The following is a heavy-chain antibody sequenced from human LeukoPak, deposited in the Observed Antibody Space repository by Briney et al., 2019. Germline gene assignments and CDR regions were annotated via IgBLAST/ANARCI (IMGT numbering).Heavy chain of an antibody. D-gene: IGHD2-2*01. Sequence: GGSLRLSCAASGFTFSNYAVNWVRHAPGKGLEWVSALSANGINTYYRGSVKGRFTISRDNSKNTLYLQMSSLRAEDTAVYYCAKDKSYAFDSWGQGTLVTVSS. CDR2: LSANGINT. CDR1: GFTFSNYA. J-gene: IGHJ4*02. V-gene: IGHV3-23*01. CDR3: AKDKSYAFDS.